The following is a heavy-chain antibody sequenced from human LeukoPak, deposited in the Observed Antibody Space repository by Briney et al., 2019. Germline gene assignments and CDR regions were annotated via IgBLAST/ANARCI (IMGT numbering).Heavy chain of an antibody. CDR2: ISSSSGAI. D-gene: IGHD3-10*01. Sequence: PGGSLRLSCAASGFTFSSYSMNWVRQAPGKGLEWVSYISSSSGAIYYADSVKGRFTISRDNAKNSLYLQMNSLRAEDTAVYYCARTEVTISWYFDLWGRGTLVTVSS. CDR3: ARTEVTISWYFDL. J-gene: IGHJ2*01. CDR1: GFTFSSYS. V-gene: IGHV3-21*05.